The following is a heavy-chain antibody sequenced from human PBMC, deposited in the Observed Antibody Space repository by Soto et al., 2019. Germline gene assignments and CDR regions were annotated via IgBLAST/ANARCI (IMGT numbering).Heavy chain of an antibody. J-gene: IGHJ4*02. Sequence: QVQLVQSGAEVKKPGASVKVSCKASGYTFTSYGISWVRQAPGQGLEWMGWISAYNGNTKYAQKLQGRVTMTPDTXXSIAYMDRKSLRSDDSAVYCCASDLGGSYYAPVDYWGQGTLVTVSS. V-gene: IGHV1-18*01. CDR3: ASDLGGSYYAPVDY. CDR1: GYTFTSYG. D-gene: IGHD1-26*01. CDR2: ISAYNGNT.